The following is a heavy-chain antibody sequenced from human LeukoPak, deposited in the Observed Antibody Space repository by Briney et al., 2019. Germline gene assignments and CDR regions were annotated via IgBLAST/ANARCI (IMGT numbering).Heavy chain of an antibody. CDR3: AKYSSGWFAFDY. D-gene: IGHD6-19*01. CDR1: GGSISSSNW. J-gene: IGHJ4*02. Sequence: PSETLSLTCTVSGGSISSSNWWSWVRQPPGKGLEWIGEIYHSGSTNYNPSLKSRVTISVDKSKNQLSLKLSSVTAADTAVYYCAKYSSGWFAFDYWGQGTLVTVSS. V-gene: IGHV4-4*02. CDR2: IYHSGST.